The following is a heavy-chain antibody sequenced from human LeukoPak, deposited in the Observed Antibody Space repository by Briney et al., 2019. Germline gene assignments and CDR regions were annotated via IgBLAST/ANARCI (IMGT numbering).Heavy chain of an antibody. D-gene: IGHD6-13*01. J-gene: IGHJ4*02. CDR1: GFTFSSYE. CDR2: ISSSGSTI. V-gene: IGHV3-48*03. Sequence: HTGGSLRLSCAASGFTFSSYEMNWVRQAPGKGLEWVSYISSSGSTIYYADSVKGRFTISKDNAKNSLYLQMNSLRAEDTAVYYCARDSSSWPYYFDYWGQGTLVTVSS. CDR3: ARDSSSWPYYFDY.